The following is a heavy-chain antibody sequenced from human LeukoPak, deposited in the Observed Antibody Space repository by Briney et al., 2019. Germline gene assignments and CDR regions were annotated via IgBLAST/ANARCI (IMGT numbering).Heavy chain of an antibody. J-gene: IGHJ4*02. V-gene: IGHV4-30-4*01. CDR2: IYYSGST. Sequence: SQTLSLTCTVSGGSISSGDYYWSWIRQPPGKGLEWIGYIYYSGSTYYNPSLKSRVTISVDTSKNQFSLKLSSVTAADTAVYYCARDTRGVRGVISFDYWGQGTLVTVSS. D-gene: IGHD3-10*01. CDR3: ARDTRGVRGVISFDY. CDR1: GGSISSGDYY.